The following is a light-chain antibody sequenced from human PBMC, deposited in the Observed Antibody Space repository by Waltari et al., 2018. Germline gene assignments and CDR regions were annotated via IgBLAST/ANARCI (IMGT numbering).Light chain of an antibody. CDR1: SRDVGGYRL. CDR3: CSYAGSSSSSVV. CDR2: AVA. J-gene: IGLJ1*01. Sequence: QSALTQPASVSGSPGQSITISCTGSSRDVGGYRLVSWYQQHPGRAPKLLIYAVAKRPSGISHRCSVSKSGNTASLTISGLQGEDEADYYCCSYAGSSSSSVVFGTGTKVIVL. V-gene: IGLV2-23*02.